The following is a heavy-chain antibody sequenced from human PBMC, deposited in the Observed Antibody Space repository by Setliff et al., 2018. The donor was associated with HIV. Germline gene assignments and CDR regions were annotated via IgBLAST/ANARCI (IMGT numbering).Heavy chain of an antibody. Sequence: GGSLRLSCAGSGFTFSVHSMIGVRQAPGKGLEWISYILTTGDIIYYADSVKGRFTISRDNAKNSLYLQMNSLRVGDTALYYCARASNSFAICGQGTMVTVSS. J-gene: IGHJ3*02. CDR1: GFTFSVHS. CDR3: ARASNSFAI. CDR2: ILTTGDII. V-gene: IGHV3-48*01.